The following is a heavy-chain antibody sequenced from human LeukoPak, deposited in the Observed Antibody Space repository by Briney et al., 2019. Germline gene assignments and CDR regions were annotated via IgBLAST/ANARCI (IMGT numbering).Heavy chain of an antibody. V-gene: IGHV4-59*01. D-gene: IGHD3-16*01. CDR3: ARDRFRGVIEP. CDR1: GGSISNYC. J-gene: IGHJ5*02. CDR2: IYYTGST. Sequence: SETLSLTCTVSGGSISNYCWTWIRQPPGKGLEWIGYIYYTGSTNYNPSLKSRVTMSVDTSNNQFSLKLSSVTAADTAVYYCARDRFRGVIEPWGQGTLVTVSS.